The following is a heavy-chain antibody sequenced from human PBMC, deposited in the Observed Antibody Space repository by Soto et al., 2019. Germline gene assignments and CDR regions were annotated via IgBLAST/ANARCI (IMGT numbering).Heavy chain of an antibody. CDR2: IYCSGST. V-gene: IGHV4-59*01. CDR1: GGSISSYY. J-gene: IGHJ3*02. CDR3: ARTLHVNAFDI. Sequence: PSETLSLTCTVSGGSISSYYWSWIRQPPGKGLEWIGYIYCSGSTNYNPSLKSRVTISVDTSKNQFSLKLSSVTAADTAVYYCARTLHVNAFDIWGQGTMVTVSS.